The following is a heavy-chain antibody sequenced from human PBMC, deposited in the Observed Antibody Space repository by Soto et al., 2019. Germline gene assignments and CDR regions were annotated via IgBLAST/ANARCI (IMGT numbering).Heavy chain of an antibody. J-gene: IGHJ6*02. V-gene: IGHV3-30*18. CDR3: AKASSAQVYYYYGMDV. CDR1: GFTFSNFA. Sequence: QVQLVESGGGVVQPGRSLRLSCAPSGFTFSNFAMHWVRQAPGKGLEWVAVISYDGSNKYHTDSVKGRFTISRDNSKNTLYVQMNSLRTEDTAVYYCAKASSAQVYYYYGMDVWGQGTTVTVSS. CDR2: ISYDGSNK. D-gene: IGHD3-10*01.